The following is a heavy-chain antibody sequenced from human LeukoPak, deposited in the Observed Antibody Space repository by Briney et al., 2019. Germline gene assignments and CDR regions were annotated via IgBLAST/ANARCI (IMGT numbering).Heavy chain of an antibody. CDR1: GFTFSSYG. Sequence: GGSLRLSCAASGFTFSSYGMTWVRQAPGKGLEWVSYISSSSSTIYYADSVKGRFTISRDNAKNSLYLQLNSLRAEDTAVYYCARDPSCSGGSCYSEGVNWFDPWGQGTLVAVSS. CDR2: ISSSSSTI. D-gene: IGHD2-15*01. CDR3: ARDPSCSGGSCYSEGVNWFDP. J-gene: IGHJ5*02. V-gene: IGHV3-48*01.